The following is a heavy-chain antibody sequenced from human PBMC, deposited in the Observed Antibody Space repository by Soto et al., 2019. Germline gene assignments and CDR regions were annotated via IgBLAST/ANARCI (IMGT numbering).Heavy chain of an antibody. J-gene: IGHJ1*01. CDR1: GGSISSGGYY. CDR3: ARQPPPTWDIFQH. Sequence: SETLSLTCTVSGGSISSGGYYWSWIRQHPGKGLEWIGYIYYSGSTYYNPSLKSRVTISVDTSKNQFSLKLSSVTAADTAVYYCARQPPPTWDIFQHWGQGSLVTVSS. V-gene: IGHV4-31*03. D-gene: IGHD1-26*01. CDR2: IYYSGST.